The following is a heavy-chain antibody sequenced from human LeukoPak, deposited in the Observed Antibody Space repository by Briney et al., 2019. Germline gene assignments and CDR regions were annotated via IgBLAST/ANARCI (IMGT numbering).Heavy chain of an antibody. Sequence: GGSLGLSCAVSGFAFGSEAMSWVRQSPARGLEWVASISPGGGTTYYADYVKGRFTISRDNSKNTLYLQMNSLRAEDTAVYYCAKPYCTNGVCYASYFDYWGQGTLVTVSS. CDR3: AKPYCTNGVCYASYFDY. J-gene: IGHJ4*02. CDR1: GFAFGSEA. CDR2: ISPGGGTT. V-gene: IGHV3-23*01. D-gene: IGHD2-8*01.